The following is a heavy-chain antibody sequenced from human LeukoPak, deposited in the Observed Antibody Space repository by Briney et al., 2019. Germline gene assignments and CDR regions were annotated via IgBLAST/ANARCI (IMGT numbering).Heavy chain of an antibody. J-gene: IGHJ4*02. CDR2: IWYDGSNK. Sequence: PGRSLRLSCAASGFTFSSYGMHWVRQAPGKGLEWVAVIWYDGSNKYYADSVKGRFTISRDNSKNTLYLQMNSLRAEDTAVHYCARGAGYSYGHNDYWGQGTLLTVSS. D-gene: IGHD5-18*01. CDR3: ARGAGYSYGHNDY. V-gene: IGHV3-33*01. CDR1: GFTFSSYG.